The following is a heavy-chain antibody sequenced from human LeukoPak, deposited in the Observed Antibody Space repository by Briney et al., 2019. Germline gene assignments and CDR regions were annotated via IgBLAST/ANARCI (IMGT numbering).Heavy chain of an antibody. CDR3: AKDYSSSWYYFDY. CDR2: IRYDGTNK. D-gene: IGHD6-13*01. V-gene: IGHV3-30*02. J-gene: IGHJ4*02. CDR1: GFTFSNFG. Sequence: GGSLRLSCAASGFTFSNFGMHWVRQAPGKGLQWVAFIRYDGTNKYYADSVKGRFSISRDTSKNTLSLQMIRLRAEDTAIYYCAKDYSSSWYYFDYWGQGTLVTVSS.